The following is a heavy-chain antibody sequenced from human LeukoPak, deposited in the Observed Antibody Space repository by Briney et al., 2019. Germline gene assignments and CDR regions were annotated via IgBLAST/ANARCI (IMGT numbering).Heavy chain of an antibody. Sequence: PGGSLRLSCAASGFTFSSYSMNWVRQAPGKGLEWVSYISSSSSTIYYADSVKGRFTISRDNSKNTLYLQMNSLRAEDTAVYYCATVGPGLDYWGQGTLVTVSS. J-gene: IGHJ4*02. CDR2: ISSSSSTI. CDR1: GFTFSSYS. V-gene: IGHV3-48*01. CDR3: ATVGPGLDY.